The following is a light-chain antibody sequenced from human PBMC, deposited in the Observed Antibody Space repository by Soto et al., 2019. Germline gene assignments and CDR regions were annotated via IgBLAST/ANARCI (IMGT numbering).Light chain of an antibody. CDR2: DAS. J-gene: IGKJ1*01. Sequence: EIVLTQSPGTLSLSPGERATLSCRSSQSVTSSYLAWYQQKPGQAPRLLIYDASSRATGIPDRFSGSGSGTDFTLTISRLEPEDFAVFYFHQYGIPPTFGQGTKVEIK. V-gene: IGKV3-20*01. CDR1: QSVTSSY. CDR3: HQYGIPPT.